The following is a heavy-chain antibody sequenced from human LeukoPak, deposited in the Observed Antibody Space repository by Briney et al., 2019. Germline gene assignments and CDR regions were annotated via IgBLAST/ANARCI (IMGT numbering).Heavy chain of an antibody. J-gene: IGHJ6*03. CDR2: INPSGGST. CDR1: GYTFTSYY. Sequence: ASVKVSCKASGYTFTSYYMHWVRQAPGQGLEWMGIINPSGGSTSYAQKFQGRVTMTRDTSTSTVYMELSSLRSEDTVVYYCARDSWYSYGYSGNYYYYYMDVWGKGTTVTISS. D-gene: IGHD5-18*01. V-gene: IGHV1-46*01. CDR3: ARDSWYSYGYSGNYYYYYMDV.